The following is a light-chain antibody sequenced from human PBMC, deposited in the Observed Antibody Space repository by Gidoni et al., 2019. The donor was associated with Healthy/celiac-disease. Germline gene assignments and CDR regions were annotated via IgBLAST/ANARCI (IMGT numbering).Light chain of an antibody. CDR1: QSVSSY. CDR2: DAS. V-gene: IGKV3-11*01. J-gene: IGKJ3*01. Sequence: EIVLTQSPATLYLSPGERATLSCRASQSVSSYLAWYQQKPGQAPRLLIYDASNRATGIPARFSGSGSGTDFTLTISSLEPEDFAVYYCQQRSNWPGTFXPXTKVDIK. CDR3: QQRSNWPGT.